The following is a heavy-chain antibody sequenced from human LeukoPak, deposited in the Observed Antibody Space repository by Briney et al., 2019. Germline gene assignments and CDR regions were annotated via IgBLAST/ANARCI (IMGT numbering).Heavy chain of an antibody. Sequence: SETLSLTCTVSGGSLTSHYWSWTRQPPGKALEWIGYIYGNGIPNYNPSLKSRVTMSVDTSNNQFSLKLSSVTAADTAVYYCARGIVIFTNDAFDIWAQGTMVTVSS. D-gene: IGHD2-21*01. CDR2: IYGNGIP. V-gene: IGHV4-59*11. CDR1: GGSLTSHY. J-gene: IGHJ3*02. CDR3: ARGIVIFTNDAFDI.